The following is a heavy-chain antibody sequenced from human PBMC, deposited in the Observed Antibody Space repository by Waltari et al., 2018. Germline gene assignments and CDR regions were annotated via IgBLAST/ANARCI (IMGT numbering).Heavy chain of an antibody. D-gene: IGHD6-6*01. Sequence: QVQLQQWGTSVLKPSEPLSLTCAVHGGSFSGDFWAWIRPPPGKGLEWIGEINHDGNTNYNPSLKSRVSISADISKNQFSLKVTSVTAADTAVYYCASPAGRYSRSPFFDYWGQGTLVTVSS. J-gene: IGHJ4*02. CDR2: INHDGNT. CDR1: GGSFSGDF. V-gene: IGHV4-34*01. CDR3: ASPAGRYSRSPFFDY.